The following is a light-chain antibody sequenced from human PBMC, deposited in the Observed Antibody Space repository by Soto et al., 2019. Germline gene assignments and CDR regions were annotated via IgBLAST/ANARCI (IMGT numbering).Light chain of an antibody. J-gene: IGKJ1*01. Sequence: EIVLTQSPGTLSLSPGERATLSCRASQTVSSSYLAWYQQKLGQAPRLLIYGASNRATGIPDRFSGSGSGTDFTLTISRLEPEDFAVYYCQQYGSSPRTFGQGTKVE. CDR1: QTVSSSY. V-gene: IGKV3-20*01. CDR3: QQYGSSPRT. CDR2: GAS.